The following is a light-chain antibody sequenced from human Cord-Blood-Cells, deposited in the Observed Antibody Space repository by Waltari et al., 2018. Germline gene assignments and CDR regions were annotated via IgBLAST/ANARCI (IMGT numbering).Light chain of an antibody. CDR1: SGSIASNY. V-gene: IGLV6-57*01. J-gene: IGLJ3*02. CDR2: EDN. CDR3: QSYDSSNRV. Sequence: NFMLTQPHSVSESPGKTVTISCTRSSGSIASNYVQWYPQRPGSSPTTVIYEDNQSPSGVPDRFSGSIDSSSNSASLTISGLKTEDEADYYCQSYDSSNRVFGGGTKLTVL.